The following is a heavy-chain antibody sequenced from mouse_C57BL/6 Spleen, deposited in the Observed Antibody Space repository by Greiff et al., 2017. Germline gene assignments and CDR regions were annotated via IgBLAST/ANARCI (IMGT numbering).Heavy chain of an antibody. CDR1: GYSFTDYN. D-gene: IGHD2-4*01. V-gene: IGHV1-39*01. CDR3: TRSGDYDYFFDY. J-gene: IGHJ2*01. CDR2: INPNYGTT. Sequence: EVQLQQSGPELVKPGASVKISCKASGYSFTDYNMNWVKQSHGKSLEWIGVINPNYGTTSYNQKFKGTATLTVDQSSSTAYMQLNSLTSEDSAVXYCTRSGDYDYFFDYWGQGTTLTVSS.